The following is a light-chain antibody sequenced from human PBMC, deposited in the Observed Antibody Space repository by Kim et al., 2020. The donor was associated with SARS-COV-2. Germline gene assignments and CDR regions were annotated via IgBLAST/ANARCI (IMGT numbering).Light chain of an antibody. CDR1: QSLVYSDGNIY. CDR2: KVS. J-gene: IGKJ3*01. CDR3: MQGTLWPFT. Sequence: RASISFRVSQSLVYSDGNIYLNWFHQRPGQSPRRLIYKVSNRDSGVPDRFSGSGSGTDFTLQISRVEAEDVGVYYCMQGTLWPFTFGPGTKVDIK. V-gene: IGKV2-30*01.